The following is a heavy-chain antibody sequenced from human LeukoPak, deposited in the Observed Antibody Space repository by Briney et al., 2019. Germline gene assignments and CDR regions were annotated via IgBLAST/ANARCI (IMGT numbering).Heavy chain of an antibody. Sequence: SETLSLTCAVSGASFSGYYWNWIRQPPGKGLEWIGEISHSGSTNYNPSLKSRVTISVDASNKQFSLKLSSVTAADTAVYCCARVYGGVWGSSRYWYNWFDPWGQGTLVTVSS. V-gene: IGHV4-34*01. D-gene: IGHD3-16*02. CDR3: ARVYGGVWGSSRYWYNWFDP. CDR2: ISHSGST. J-gene: IGHJ5*02. CDR1: GASFSGYY.